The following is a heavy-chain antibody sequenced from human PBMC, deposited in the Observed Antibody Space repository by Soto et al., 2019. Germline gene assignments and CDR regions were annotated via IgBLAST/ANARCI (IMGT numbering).Heavy chain of an antibody. Sequence: PSETLSLTCAVSGGSISSGGYSWSWIRQPPGKGLEWIGYIYHSGSTYYNPSLKSRVTISVDTSKNQFSLKLSSVTAADTAVYYCSSIRIAAALFDYWGQGTLVTVSS. V-gene: IGHV4-30-2*01. J-gene: IGHJ4*02. D-gene: IGHD6-13*01. CDR1: GGSISSGGYS. CDR2: IYHSGST. CDR3: SSIRIAAALFDY.